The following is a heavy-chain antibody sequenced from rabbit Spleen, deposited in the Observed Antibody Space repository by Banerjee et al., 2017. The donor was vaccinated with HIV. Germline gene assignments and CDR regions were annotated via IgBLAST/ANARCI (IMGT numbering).Heavy chain of an antibody. D-gene: IGHD4-1*01. V-gene: IGHV1S40*01. CDR3: ARETSGGWGVVLYYFRL. CDR2: IFGDNSGGT. Sequence: QSLEESGGDLVKPRASLTLTCTASGFSLSNNYYMCWVRQAPGKGLEWIACIFGDNSGGTYYASWAKGRFTISKTSSTTVTLQMTSLTAADMATYFCARETSGGWGVVLYYFRLWGPGTLVTVS. J-gene: IGHJ4*01. CDR1: GFSLSNNYY.